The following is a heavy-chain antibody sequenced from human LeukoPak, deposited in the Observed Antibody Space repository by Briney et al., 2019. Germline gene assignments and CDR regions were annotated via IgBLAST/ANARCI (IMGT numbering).Heavy chain of an antibody. CDR2: IKQDGSEK. V-gene: IGHV3-7*02. CDR3: ASYHGYSSSWPY. D-gene: IGHD6-13*01. J-gene: IGHJ4*02. Sequence: GGSLRLSCAASGFTFSSYWMTWVRQAPGKGLXXVANIKQDGSEKYYVDSVKGRFTISRDNAKNSLYLQMNSLRVEDTAVYFCASYHGYSSSWPYWGQGTLVTVSS. CDR1: GFTFSSYW.